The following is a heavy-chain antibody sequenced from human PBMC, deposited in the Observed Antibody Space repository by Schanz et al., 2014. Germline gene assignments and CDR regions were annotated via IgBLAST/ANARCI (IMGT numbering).Heavy chain of an antibody. V-gene: IGHV3-74*01. CDR1: GFTFSSHW. Sequence: EVQLVQSGGGLVQPGGSLRLSCAASGFTFSSHWMHWVRQDPGKGLVWVARINSVGSNTDNADSVTGRFTISRDNAKNTLYLQMNTLRAEDTAVYYCARKMKLGVYGGKGHDSLDIWGQGTMVTVSS. CDR2: INSVGSNT. D-gene: IGHD4-17*01. J-gene: IGHJ3*02. CDR3: ARKMKLGVYGGKGHDSLDI.